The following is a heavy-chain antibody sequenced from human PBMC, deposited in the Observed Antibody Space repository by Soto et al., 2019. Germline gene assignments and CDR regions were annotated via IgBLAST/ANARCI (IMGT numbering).Heavy chain of an antibody. D-gene: IGHD2-2*01. Sequence: SETLSLTCTVSGGSISSSSYYWGWIRQPPGKGLEWIGSIYYSGSTYYNPSLKSRVTISVDTSKNQFSLKLSSVTAADTAVYYCARQSVPAALIDYWGQGTLVTVSS. CDR3: ARQSVPAALIDY. J-gene: IGHJ4*02. CDR1: GGSISSSSYY. V-gene: IGHV4-39*01. CDR2: IYYSGST.